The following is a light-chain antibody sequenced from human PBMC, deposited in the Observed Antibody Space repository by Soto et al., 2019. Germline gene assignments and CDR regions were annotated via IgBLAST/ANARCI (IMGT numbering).Light chain of an antibody. CDR2: GAS. CDR1: QSVSSS. J-gene: IGKJ1*01. CDR3: QQYKNWPPWT. V-gene: IGKV3-15*01. Sequence: EIVMTQSPATLSVSPGERATLSCRASQSVSSSLAWFQHKPGQAPRLLIFGASTRAAGVPARFSGTGSGTEFTLPISSLQSEDFAVYYCQQYKNWPPWTFCQGTKVEVK.